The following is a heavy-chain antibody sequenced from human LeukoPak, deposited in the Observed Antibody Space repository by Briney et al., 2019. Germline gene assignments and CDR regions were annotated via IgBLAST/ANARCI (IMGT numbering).Heavy chain of an antibody. V-gene: IGHV3-23*01. Sequence: GTSLRLSCVASGFTFTNYAMSWVRQAPGKGLXXXXXXXGSDGSSYYADSVKGRFTISRDNSKNTLYLQVNSLRAEDTAVYYCAKWGDYDILTGYYVPDYWGQGTLVTVSS. J-gene: IGHJ4*02. CDR1: GFTFTNYA. D-gene: IGHD3-9*01. CDR2: XXGSDGSS. CDR3: AKWGDYDILTGYYVPDY.